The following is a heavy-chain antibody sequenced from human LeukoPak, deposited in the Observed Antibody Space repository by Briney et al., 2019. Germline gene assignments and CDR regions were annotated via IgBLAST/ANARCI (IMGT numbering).Heavy chain of an antibody. CDR2: MNPNSGNT. Sequence: ASVKVSCKASGYTFTGYYMHWVRQAPGQGLEWMGWMNPNSGNTGYAQKFQGRVTMTRNTSISTAYMELSSLRSEDTAVYYCARVSRYYDSSGRWGQGTLVTVSS. CDR1: GYTFTGYY. CDR3: ARVSRYYDSSGR. D-gene: IGHD3-22*01. J-gene: IGHJ4*02. V-gene: IGHV1-8*02.